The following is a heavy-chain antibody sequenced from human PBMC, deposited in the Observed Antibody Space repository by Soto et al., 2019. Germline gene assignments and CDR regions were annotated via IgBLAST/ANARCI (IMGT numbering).Heavy chain of an antibody. CDR2: IKSKTDGGTT. V-gene: IGHV3-15*07. D-gene: IGHD3-16*01. CDR1: GFTFSNAW. Sequence: GGSLRLSCAASGFTFSNAWMNWVRQAPGKGLEWVGRIKSKTDGGTTDYAAPVKGRFTISREDSKNTLYLQMNSLKTEDTAVYYCTTLRLGEFGIDYWGQGTLVTVSS. CDR3: TTLRLGEFGIDY. J-gene: IGHJ4*02.